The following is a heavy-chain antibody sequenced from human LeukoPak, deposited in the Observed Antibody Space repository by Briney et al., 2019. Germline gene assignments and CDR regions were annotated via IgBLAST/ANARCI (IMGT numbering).Heavy chain of an antibody. D-gene: IGHD3-22*01. V-gene: IGHV1-24*01. CDR2: FDPEDGET. CDR3: ATPGAGGDYYDSSGYYQFDY. CDR1: GYTLTELS. J-gene: IGHJ4*02. Sequence: ASVKVSCKVSGYTLTELSMHWVRQAPGKGLEWMGGFDPEDGETIYAQKFQGRVTMTEDTSTDTAYMELSSLRSEDTAVYYCATPGAGGDYYDSSGYYQFDYWGQGTLVTVSS.